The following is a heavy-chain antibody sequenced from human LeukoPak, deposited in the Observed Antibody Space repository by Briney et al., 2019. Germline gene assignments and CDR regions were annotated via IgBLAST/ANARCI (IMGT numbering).Heavy chain of an antibody. CDR3: ARVRSSSNWYDYFDC. V-gene: IGHV3-7*05. Sequence: GGSLRLSCAASGFTFSGYWMTWVRQAPGKGLEWVAKIKQDGSEKYYVDSVKGRFTISRDNAENSLYLQMNSLRAEDTAVYYCARVRSSSNWYDYFDCWGQGTLVTVSS. CDR1: GFTFSGYW. J-gene: IGHJ4*02. CDR2: IKQDGSEK. D-gene: IGHD6-13*01.